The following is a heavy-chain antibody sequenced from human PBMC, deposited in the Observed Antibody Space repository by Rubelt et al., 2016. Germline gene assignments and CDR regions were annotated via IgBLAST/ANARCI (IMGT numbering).Heavy chain of an antibody. J-gene: IGHJ5*02. CDR1: GYTFTSYG. D-gene: IGHD2-2*01. CDR3: ARGYCSSANCLFNWFDP. Sequence: QLQLVQSGAEVKKPGASVKVSCKASGYTFTSYGIRWVRQAPGQGLEWMGWISAYNDDTKYAQKLQGRVTMTTDTATSTAYMELRSLRSDDTAMYFCARGYCSSANCLFNWFDPRGQGTLVTVSS. V-gene: IGHV1-18*01. CDR2: ISAYNDDT.